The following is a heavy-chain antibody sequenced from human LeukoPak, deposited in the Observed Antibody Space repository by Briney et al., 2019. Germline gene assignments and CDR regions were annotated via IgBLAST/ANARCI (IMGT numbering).Heavy chain of an antibody. V-gene: IGHV3-21*01. D-gene: IGHD6-19*01. CDR1: GFTFSSYS. J-gene: IGHJ4*02. Sequence: PGGSLRPSCAASGFTFSSYSMHWVRQAPGKGLEWVSSISTSSSSIYYADSVKGRFTISRDNAKKSLYLHMNSLRAEDTAIYYRARGFDNLGSGWYSYWGQGTLVTVSS. CDR3: ARGFDNLGSGWYSY. CDR2: ISTSSSSI.